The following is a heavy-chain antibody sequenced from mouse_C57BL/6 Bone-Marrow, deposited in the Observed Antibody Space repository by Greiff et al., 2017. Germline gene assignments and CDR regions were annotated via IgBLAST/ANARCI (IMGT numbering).Heavy chain of an antibody. CDR1: GYTFTSYW. V-gene: IGHV1-7*01. D-gene: IGHD1-1*01. CDR3: ARSYYYGSSDLDY. CDR2: INPSSGYT. J-gene: IGHJ2*01. Sequence: QVHVKQSGAELATPGASVTLSCKASGYTFTSYWMHWVKQRPGQGLEWIGYINPSSGYTKYNQKFKDKATLTADKSSSTAYMQLSSLTYEDSADYYGARSYYYGSSDLDYWGQGTTLTVSS.